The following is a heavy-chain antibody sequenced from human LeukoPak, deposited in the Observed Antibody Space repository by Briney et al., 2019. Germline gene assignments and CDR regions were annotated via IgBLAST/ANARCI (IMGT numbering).Heavy chain of an antibody. Sequence: SVKVSCKASGGIFSSCAISWVRQAPGQGLEWMGRIIPILGIANYAQKFQGRVTITADKSTSTAYMELSSLRSEDTAVYYCAREMATMPMDYWGQGTLVTVSS. V-gene: IGHV1-69*04. CDR3: AREMATMPMDY. J-gene: IGHJ4*02. CDR1: GGIFSSCA. CDR2: IIPILGIA. D-gene: IGHD5-24*01.